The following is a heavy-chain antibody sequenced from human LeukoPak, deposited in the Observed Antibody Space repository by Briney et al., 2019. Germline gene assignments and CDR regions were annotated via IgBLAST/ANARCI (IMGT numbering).Heavy chain of an antibody. CDR3: AKAFTMDSGSYQSSYYYYYGMDV. CDR1: GFTFSSYA. J-gene: IGHJ6*02. CDR2: ISGSGGST. D-gene: IGHD1-26*01. V-gene: IGHV3-23*01. Sequence: GGSLRLSCAASGFTFSSYAMSWVRQAPGKGLEWVSAISGSGGSTYYADSVKGRFTISRDNSKNTLYLQMNSLRAEDTAVYYCAKAFTMDSGSYQSSYYYYYGMDVWGQGTTVTVSS.